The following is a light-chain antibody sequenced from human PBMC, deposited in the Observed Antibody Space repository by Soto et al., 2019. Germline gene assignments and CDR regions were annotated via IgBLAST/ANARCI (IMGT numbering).Light chain of an antibody. V-gene: IGKV3-20*01. Sequence: EIVLTQSPGTLSLSPGERATLSCRASQSVRASYLAWLQQKPGQAPRLLIYRVSSRATGVPDRFSGSGSGTDYTLTISRLEPEDFAVYYCQQYGNLPLTFGGGTKVDIK. CDR2: RVS. CDR3: QQYGNLPLT. J-gene: IGKJ4*01. CDR1: QSVRASY.